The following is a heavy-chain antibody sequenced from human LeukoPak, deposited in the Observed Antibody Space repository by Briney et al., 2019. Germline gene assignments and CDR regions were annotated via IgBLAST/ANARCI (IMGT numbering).Heavy chain of an antibody. J-gene: IGHJ2*01. CDR3: ARAGYSYGYKWYFDL. CDR2: IYYSGST. CDR1: GGSISSSSYY. D-gene: IGHD5-18*01. V-gene: IGHV4-39*01. Sequence: PSETLSLTCTVSGGSISSSSYYWGWIRQPPGKGLEWIGSIYYSGSTYYNPSLKSRVTISVDTSKNQFSLKLSSVTAADTAVYYCARAGYSYGYKWYFDLWGRGTLVTVSS.